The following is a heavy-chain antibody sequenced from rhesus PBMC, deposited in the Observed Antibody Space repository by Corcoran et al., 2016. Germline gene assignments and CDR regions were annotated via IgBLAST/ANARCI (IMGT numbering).Heavy chain of an antibody. CDR1: GGSFTTYW. V-gene: IGHV4-80*01. Sequence: QMQLQESGPGLVKPSETLSLTCAVSGGSFTTYWWTWIRQSPGKELEWVGEDNGNTGNTNYNPALKSRVSLSKDASNRHFSLKLNSVTAADTAIYYCARYAGWSSWSPGFDLWGQGLRVIVSS. CDR2: DNGNTGNT. J-gene: IGHJ3*01. D-gene: IGHD2-15*01. CDR3: ARYAGWSSWSPGFDL.